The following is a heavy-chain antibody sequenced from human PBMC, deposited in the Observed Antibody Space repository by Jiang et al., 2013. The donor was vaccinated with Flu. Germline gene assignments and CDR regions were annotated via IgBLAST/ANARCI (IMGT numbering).Heavy chain of an antibody. J-gene: IGHJ4*02. D-gene: IGHD3-3*01. CDR3: ARDYGLYYDFWSGPDY. Sequence: WVRQAPGQRLEWMGWINAGNGNTKYSQKFQGRVTITRDTSASTAHMELSSLRSEDTAVYYCARDYGLYYDFWSGPDYWGQGTLVTVSS. V-gene: IGHV1-3*01. CDR2: INAGNGNT.